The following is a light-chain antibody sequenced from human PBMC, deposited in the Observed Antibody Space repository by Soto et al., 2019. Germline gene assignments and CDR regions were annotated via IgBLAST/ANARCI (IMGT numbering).Light chain of an antibody. V-gene: IGLV3-21*04. Sequence: SYELTQPPSASVAPGKTARITCGGNNIGSKSVHWYQQKPGQAPVLVIYYDSDRPSGIPERFSGSNSGNTATLTISRVEAGDEADYYCQVWDSSSVYVFGTGTKLTVL. CDR1: NIGSKS. J-gene: IGLJ1*01. CDR3: QVWDSSSVYV. CDR2: YDS.